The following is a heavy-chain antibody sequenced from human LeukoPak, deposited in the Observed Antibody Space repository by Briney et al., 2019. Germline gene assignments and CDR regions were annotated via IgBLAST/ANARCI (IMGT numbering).Heavy chain of an antibody. V-gene: IGHV4-39*01. J-gene: IGHJ6*03. CDR1: GGSISSSSYY. CDR2: IYYSGST. Sequence: SETLSLTCTVSGGSISSSSYYWGWLRQPPGKGLEWIGSIYYSGSTYYNPSLKSRVTISVDTTKNQFSLKLSSVTAADTAVYYCARLGPHYYYYYMDVWGKGTTVTVSS. CDR3: ARLGPHYYYYYMDV.